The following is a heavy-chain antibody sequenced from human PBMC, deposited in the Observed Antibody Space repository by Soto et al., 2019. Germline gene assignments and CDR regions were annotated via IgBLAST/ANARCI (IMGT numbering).Heavy chain of an antibody. V-gene: IGHV3-74*01. CDR1: GFPFSSYW. D-gene: IGHD2-15*01. Sequence: VQLVESGGGLVQPGGSLRLSCAASGFPFSSYWMHWVRQAPGKGLVWVSRINSDGSSTSYADSGKGRFTISSDNAKNTLYLLMNSLRAEDTAVYYCVRTSLVVAAATREDYWGQATLVTVSS. J-gene: IGHJ4*02. CDR3: VRTSLVVAAATREDY. CDR2: INSDGSST.